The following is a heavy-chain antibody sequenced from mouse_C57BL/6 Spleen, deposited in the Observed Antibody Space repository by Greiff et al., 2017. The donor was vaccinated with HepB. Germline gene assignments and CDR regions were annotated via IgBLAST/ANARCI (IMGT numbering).Heavy chain of an antibody. CDR1: GFTFSSYA. CDR2: ISSGGDYI. Sequence: EVKLMESGEGLVKPGGSLKLSCAASGFTFSSYAMSWVRQTPEKRLEWVAYISSGGDYIYYADTVKGRFTISRDNARNTLYLQMSSLKSEDTAMYYCTEGYDGGFAYWGQGTLVTVSA. CDR3: TEGYDGGFAY. V-gene: IGHV5-9-1*02. D-gene: IGHD2-2*01. J-gene: IGHJ3*01.